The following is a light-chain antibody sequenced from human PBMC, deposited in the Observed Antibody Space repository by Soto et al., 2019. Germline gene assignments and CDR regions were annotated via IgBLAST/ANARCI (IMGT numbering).Light chain of an antibody. CDR1: QSITNY. CDR2: GAS. J-gene: IGKJ1*01. V-gene: IGKV1-39*01. CDR3: QQGYDTPRT. Sequence: DLQMTQSPSSVSASVGDKVAITCRASQSITNYLNWYQQKPGTAPKLLIFGASSLQSGVPSRFSGSGSGTDFTLTIDSLQPEDFATYYCQQGYDTPRTFGQGTKVEFK.